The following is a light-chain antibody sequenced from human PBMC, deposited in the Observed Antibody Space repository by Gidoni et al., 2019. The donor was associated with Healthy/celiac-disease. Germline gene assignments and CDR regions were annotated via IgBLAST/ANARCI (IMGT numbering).Light chain of an antibody. J-gene: IGLJ2*01. CDR1: SSDVGGYNY. V-gene: IGLV2-14*01. CDR3: SSYTSSSTL. Sequence: QSALTQPASVSGSPGQSITISCTGTSSDVGGYNYVSWYQQHPGKAPKLMIYDGSNPPSGVSNRFSGSKSGNTASLTISGLQAEDEADYYCSSYTSSSTLFGGGTKLTVL. CDR2: DGS.